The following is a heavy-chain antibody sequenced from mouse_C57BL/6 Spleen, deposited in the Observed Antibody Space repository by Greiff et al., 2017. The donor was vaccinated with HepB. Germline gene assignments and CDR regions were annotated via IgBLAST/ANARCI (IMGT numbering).Heavy chain of an antibody. Sequence: QVQLQQSGAELVRPGSSVKLSCKASGYTFTSYWMHWVKQRPIQGLEWIGNIDPSDSETHYNQKFKDKATLTVDKSSSTAYMQLSSLTSEDSAVYYCARAIAEYYFDYWGQGTTLTVSS. J-gene: IGHJ2*01. V-gene: IGHV1-52*01. CDR3: ARAIAEYYFDY. CDR1: GYTFTSYW. CDR2: IDPSDSET.